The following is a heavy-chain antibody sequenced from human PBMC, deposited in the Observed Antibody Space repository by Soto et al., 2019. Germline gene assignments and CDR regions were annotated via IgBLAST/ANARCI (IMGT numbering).Heavy chain of an antibody. CDR3: VKDQTPYRSSTTAV. V-gene: IGHV3-23*01. CDR2: ISSSGGRT. D-gene: IGHD2-2*01. J-gene: IGHJ4*02. Sequence: GGSLRLSCAASGFTFSSYAMSWVRQAPGEGLQWVSAISSSGGRTYYADSVKGRFTISRDNSKNTLYLLMNSLRAEDTAVYYCVKDQTPYRSSTTAVWGQGILVTVSS. CDR1: GFTFSSYA.